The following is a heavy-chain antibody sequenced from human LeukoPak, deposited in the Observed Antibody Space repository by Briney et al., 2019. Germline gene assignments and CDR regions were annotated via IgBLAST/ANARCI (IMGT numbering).Heavy chain of an antibody. CDR1: GGTFSSYA. Sequence: ASVKVSCKASGGTFSSYATSWVRQAPGQGLEWMGGIIPIFGTANYAQKFQGRVTITADKSTSTAYMELSSLRSEDTAVYYCASSGSSTVTTFYYFDYWGQGTLVTVSS. CDR2: IIPIFGTA. J-gene: IGHJ4*02. CDR3: ASSGSSTVTTFYYFDY. V-gene: IGHV1-69*06. D-gene: IGHD4-17*01.